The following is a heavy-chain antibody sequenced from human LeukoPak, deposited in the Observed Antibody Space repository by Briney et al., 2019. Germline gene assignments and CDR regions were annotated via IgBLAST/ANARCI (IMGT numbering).Heavy chain of an antibody. CDR3: ARGRSITLLRGVAMSDGFDI. D-gene: IGHD3-10*01. V-gene: IGHV3-48*04. CDR1: GFAFSDYS. J-gene: IGHJ3*02. Sequence: GGSLRLSCAASGFAFSDYSMNWVRQAPGKGLEWVSYISSSDNTIHYADSVKGRFTISRDNAKNLLFLQMNGLRAEDTALYYCARGRSITLLRGVAMSDGFDIWGQGAMVAVSS. CDR2: ISSSDNTI.